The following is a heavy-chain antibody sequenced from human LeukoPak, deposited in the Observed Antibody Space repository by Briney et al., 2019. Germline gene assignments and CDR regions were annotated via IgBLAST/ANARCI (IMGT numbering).Heavy chain of an antibody. Sequence: GSLRLSCAASGFTFSDYYMSWIRQAPGKGLEWVSYISSSSSYIYYADSVKGRFTISRDNAKSSLYLQMNSLRAEDTAVYYCARDATYDFWSGLFDYWGQGTLVTVSS. CDR2: ISSSSSYI. D-gene: IGHD3-3*01. J-gene: IGHJ4*02. CDR1: GFTFSDYY. V-gene: IGHV3-11*06. CDR3: ARDATYDFWSGLFDY.